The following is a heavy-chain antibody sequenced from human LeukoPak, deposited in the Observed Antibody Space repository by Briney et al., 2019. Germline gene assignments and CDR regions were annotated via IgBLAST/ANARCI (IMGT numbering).Heavy chain of an antibody. D-gene: IGHD6-19*01. Sequence: SETLSLTCTVSGYSISSGYYWGWIRQPPGKGLEWIGSIYHSGSTNYNPSLKSRVTISVDTSKNQFSLKLSSVTAADTAVFYCASSPWYNSEPSFWGQGTMVTVSS. CDR3: ASSPWYNSEPSF. V-gene: IGHV4-38-2*02. CDR1: GYSISSGYY. CDR2: IYHSGST. J-gene: IGHJ3*01.